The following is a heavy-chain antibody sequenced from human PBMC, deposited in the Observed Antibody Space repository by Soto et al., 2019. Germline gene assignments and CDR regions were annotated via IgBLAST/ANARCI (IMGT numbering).Heavy chain of an antibody. Sequence: QVQLVESGGGVVQPGGSLRLSCAAYGFNFTIYGMHWVRQAPGKGLEWVAIVWYDGTKEYYADSVKGRFTISRDNAENMVYLHMNSLIAEDTSVYYCARDNRLGYCSGGSWYGMDCWGQGALVTVSS. CDR3: ARDNRLGYCSGGSWYGMDC. CDR2: VWYDGTKE. CDR1: GFNFTIYG. V-gene: IGHV3-33*01. D-gene: IGHD2-15*01. J-gene: IGHJ4*02.